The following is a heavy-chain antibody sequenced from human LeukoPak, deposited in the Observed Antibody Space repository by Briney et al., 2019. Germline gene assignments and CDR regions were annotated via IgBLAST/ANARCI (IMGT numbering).Heavy chain of an antibody. CDR2: IKQDGSEK. CDR3: ARDPHWAYDAFDI. Sequence: PGGSLRLSCAASGFTFNSYSMNWVRQAPGKGLEWVANIKQDGSEKYYVDSVKGRFTISRDNAKNSLYLQMNSLRAEDTAVYYCARDPHWAYDAFDIWGQGTMVTVSS. J-gene: IGHJ3*02. CDR1: GFTFNSYS. D-gene: IGHD7-27*01. V-gene: IGHV3-7*01.